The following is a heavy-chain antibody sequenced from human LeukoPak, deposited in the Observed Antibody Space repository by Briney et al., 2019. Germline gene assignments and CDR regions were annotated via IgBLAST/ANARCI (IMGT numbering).Heavy chain of an antibody. Sequence: GSLVKVSCKASGGTFSSYAISWVRQAPGQGLEWMGRIIPILGIANYAQKFQGRVTITADKSTSTAYMELSSLRSEDTAVYYCARVGAVAGSLFWYNGMDVWGQGTTVTVSS. CDR1: GGTFSSYA. J-gene: IGHJ6*02. CDR3: ARVGAVAGSLFWYNGMDV. CDR2: IIPILGIA. V-gene: IGHV1-69*04. D-gene: IGHD6-19*01.